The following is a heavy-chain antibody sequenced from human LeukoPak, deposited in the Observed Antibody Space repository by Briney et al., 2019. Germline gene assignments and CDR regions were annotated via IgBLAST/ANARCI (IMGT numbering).Heavy chain of an antibody. V-gene: IGHV3-7*01. Sequence: GGSLRLSCAASGFTFSSFWMSWVRQAPGKGLEWVANIKQDGSEKYYVDSVKGRFTISRDNAKNSLYLQMNSLRAEDTAVYYCARGGYGGSYYGVFYLYYYMDVWGKGTTVSVSS. CDR2: IKQDGSEK. CDR1: GFTFSSFW. J-gene: IGHJ6*03. D-gene: IGHD1-26*01. CDR3: ARGGYGGSYYGVFYLYYYMDV.